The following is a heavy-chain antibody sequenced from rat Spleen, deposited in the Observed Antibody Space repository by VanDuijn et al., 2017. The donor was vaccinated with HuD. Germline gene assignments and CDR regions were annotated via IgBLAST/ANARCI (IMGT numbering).Heavy chain of an antibody. CDR2: ITSSGANV. J-gene: IGHJ2*01. V-gene: IGHV5S13*01. CDR1: GLTFSDCD. D-gene: IGHD1-1*01. Sequence: EMQLVESGGGLVQPGRSLKVSCAASGLTFSDCDMAWVRQAPTKGLEWVASITSSGANVYYRDSVKGRFTVSRDDAKNTLYLQMDSLRSEDTATYYCTRGGYYRCWGQGVMVTVSS. CDR3: TRGGYYRC.